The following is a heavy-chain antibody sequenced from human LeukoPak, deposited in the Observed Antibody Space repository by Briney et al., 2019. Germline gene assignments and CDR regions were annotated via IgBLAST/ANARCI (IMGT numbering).Heavy chain of an antibody. CDR2: ICGGGATT. CDR1: GFTFKNYA. D-gene: IGHD3-22*01. Sequence: GGSLRLSCAASGFTFKNYAMSWVRQAPGKGLEWVSTICGGGATTYYADSVKGRFTISRDNSKDTLYLQMNSLRADDTAIYYCAKLGGFFDTSAKRYFQHWGQGTLVTVSS. J-gene: IGHJ1*01. V-gene: IGHV3-23*01. CDR3: AKLGGFFDTSAKRYFQH.